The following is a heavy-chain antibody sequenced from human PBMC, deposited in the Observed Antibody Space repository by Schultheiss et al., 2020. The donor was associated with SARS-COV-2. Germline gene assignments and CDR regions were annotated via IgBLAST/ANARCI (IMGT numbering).Heavy chain of an antibody. CDR3: ASGGSNEPPGY. CDR2: IKPSGGST. V-gene: IGHV1-46*01. CDR1: GYTFTSYY. J-gene: IGHJ4*02. Sequence: ASVKVSCKASGYTFTSYYMHWVRQAPGQGLEWMGIIKPSGGSTSYEQKFQGRVTMTRETSTSTVYMELSSLRSEDTAVYYCASGGSNEPPGYWGQGTLVTVAS. D-gene: IGHD3-16*01.